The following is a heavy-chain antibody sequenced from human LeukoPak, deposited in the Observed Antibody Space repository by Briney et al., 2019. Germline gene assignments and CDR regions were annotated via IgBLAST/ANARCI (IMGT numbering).Heavy chain of an antibody. CDR1: GFTFSSYE. Sequence: GGSLRLSCAASGFTFSSYEMNWVRQAPGKGLEWVSGINWNCGSTGYADSLKGRFTISRDNAKNSLYLQMNRLRAEDTAVYYCARDSGYYDILTGYYVFRVFDYWGQGTLVTVSS. CDR3: ARDSGYYDILTGYYVFRVFDY. CDR2: INWNCGST. J-gene: IGHJ4*02. D-gene: IGHD3-9*01. V-gene: IGHV3-20*04.